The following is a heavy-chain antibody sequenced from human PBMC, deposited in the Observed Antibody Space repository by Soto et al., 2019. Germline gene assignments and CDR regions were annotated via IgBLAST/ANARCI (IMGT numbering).Heavy chain of an antibody. Sequence: SETLCLTCTVSGGSLSSGPYSWGWIRQPPEKGLEWIGTFSYSGSTYYNPSLESRVTISVDTSKNQFSLKVSSVTAADTAMYYCARLGGYCSTTTCYGYYAMDVWGQGTTVTVSS. CDR1: GGSLSSGPYS. CDR3: ARLGGYCSTTTCYGYYAMDV. V-gene: IGHV4-39*01. CDR2: FSYSGST. J-gene: IGHJ6*02. D-gene: IGHD2-2*01.